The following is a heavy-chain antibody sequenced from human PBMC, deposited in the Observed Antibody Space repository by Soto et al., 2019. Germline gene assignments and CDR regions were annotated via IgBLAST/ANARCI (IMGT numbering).Heavy chain of an antibody. D-gene: IGHD2-15*01. J-gene: IGHJ4*02. CDR1: GGSISSYY. V-gene: IGHV4-30-4*08. CDR2: IYYSGST. CDR3: AREYCSGGSCYDY. Sequence: SETLSLTCTVSGGSISSYYWSWIRQPPGKGLEWIGYIYYSGSTYYNPSLKSRVTISVDTSKNQFSLKLSSVTAADTAVYYCAREYCSGGSCYDYWGQGTLVTVSS.